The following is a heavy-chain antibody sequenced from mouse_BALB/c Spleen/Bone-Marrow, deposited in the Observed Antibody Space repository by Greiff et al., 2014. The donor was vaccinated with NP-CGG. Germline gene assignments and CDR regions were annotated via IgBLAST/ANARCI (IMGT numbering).Heavy chain of an antibody. CDR2: IYPGDGDT. CDR3: AGGGISVDY. Sequence: LVESGAELVRPGSSVKISCKASGYAFSVYWMNWVKQRPGQGLEWIGQIYPGDGDTNYNGKFKGRATLTADKSFNTAYMQLSSLTSEDSAVYFCAGGGISVDYWGQGTTLTVSS. CDR1: GYAFSVYW. J-gene: IGHJ2*01. V-gene: IGHV1-80*01.